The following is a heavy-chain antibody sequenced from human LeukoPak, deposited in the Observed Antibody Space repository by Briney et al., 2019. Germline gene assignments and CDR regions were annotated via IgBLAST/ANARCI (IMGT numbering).Heavy chain of an antibody. CDR3: AKGWDLRVFDY. D-gene: IGHD1-26*01. J-gene: IGHJ4*02. V-gene: IGHV3-23*01. CDR1: GFTFSSYA. CDR2: ISGSGGIT. Sequence: GGSLRLSCAASGFTFSSYAMSWVRQAPGKGLEWVSGISGSGGITDYADSVKGRLTISRDNSKNTLYLQMNSLRAEDTAVYYCAKGWDLRVFDYYRQGTLVSVSS.